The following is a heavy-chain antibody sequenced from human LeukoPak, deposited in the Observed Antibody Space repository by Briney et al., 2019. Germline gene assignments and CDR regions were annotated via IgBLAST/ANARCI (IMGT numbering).Heavy chain of an antibody. CDR1: GXSISSYY. Sequence: SETLSLTCTVSGXSISSYYWSWIRQPPGKGLEWIGYIYYSGSTNYNPSLKSRVTISLDTSKRQFSLRLTSVTATDTAVYYCARASNFGSGSYSAFAYWGQGTLVTVSS. D-gene: IGHD3-10*01. CDR3: ARASNFGSGSYSAFAY. V-gene: IGHV4-59*01. CDR2: IYYSGST. J-gene: IGHJ4*02.